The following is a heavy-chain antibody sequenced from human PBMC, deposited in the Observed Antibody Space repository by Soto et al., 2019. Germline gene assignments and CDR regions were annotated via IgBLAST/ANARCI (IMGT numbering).Heavy chain of an antibody. J-gene: IGHJ6*02. CDR2: IYSGGST. Sequence: EVQLVESGGGLVQPGGSLRLSCAASGFTVSSYYMNWVRRAPGKGLEWVSVIYSGGSTYYADSVKGRFTISRDKNTLYLQMNSLRVEDTAVYYCARVFERLWYGMDVWGQGTTVTVSS. CDR3: ARVFERLWYGMDV. CDR1: GFTVSSYY. V-gene: IGHV3-66*01.